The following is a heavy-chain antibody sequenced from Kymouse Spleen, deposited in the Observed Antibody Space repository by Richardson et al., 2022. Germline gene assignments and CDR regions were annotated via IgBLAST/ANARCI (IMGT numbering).Heavy chain of an antibody. CDR2: INHSGST. J-gene: IGHJ4*02. CDR1: GGSFSGYY. Sequence: QVQLQQWGAGLLKPSETLSLTCAVYGGSFSGYYWSWIRQPPGKGLEWIGEINHSGSTNYNPSLKSRVTISVDTSKNQFSLKLSSVTAADTAVYYCARGRGVVVPAAIPFDYWGQGTLVTVSS. V-gene: IGHV4-34*01. D-gene: IGHD2-2*02. CDR3: ARGRGVVVPAAIPFDY.